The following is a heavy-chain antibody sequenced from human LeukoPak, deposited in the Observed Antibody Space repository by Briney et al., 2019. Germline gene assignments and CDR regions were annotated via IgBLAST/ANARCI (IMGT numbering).Heavy chain of an antibody. Sequence: ASVKVSCKASGYTFTSYGISWVRQAPGQGLEWIGWISAYNGNTNYAQKLQGRDTMTTDTSTSTAYMELRSLRSDDTAVYYCAREPDPSYSGTPDYWGQGTLVTVSS. CDR1: GYTFTSYG. D-gene: IGHD1-26*01. CDR2: ISAYNGNT. CDR3: AREPDPSYSGTPDY. V-gene: IGHV1-18*01. J-gene: IGHJ4*02.